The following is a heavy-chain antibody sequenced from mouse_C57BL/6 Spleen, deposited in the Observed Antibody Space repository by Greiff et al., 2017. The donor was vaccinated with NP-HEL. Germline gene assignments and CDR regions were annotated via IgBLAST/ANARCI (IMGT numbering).Heavy chain of an antibody. J-gene: IGHJ1*03. Sequence: QVQLQQPGAELVKPGASVKLSCKASGYTFTSYWMQWVQQRPGQGLEWIGEIDPSDSYTNYNQKFKGKATLTVDTSSSTAYMQLSSLTSEDSAVYYCARDYGSSYWYFEVWGTGATGTVSS. V-gene: IGHV1-50*01. CDR1: GYTFTSYW. D-gene: IGHD1-1*01. CDR2: IDPSDSYT. CDR3: ARDYGSSYWYFEV.